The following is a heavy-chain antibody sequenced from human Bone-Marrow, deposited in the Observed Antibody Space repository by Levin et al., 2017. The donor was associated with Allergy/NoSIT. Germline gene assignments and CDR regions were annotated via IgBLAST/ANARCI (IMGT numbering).Heavy chain of an antibody. V-gene: IGHV3-30*03. D-gene: IGHD1-1*01. CDR1: DFSISNFG. CDR3: DTLPGYFWNEDYEFYPLDV. Sequence: GGSLRLSCAASDFSISNFGIHWVRQAPGKGLEWVASLSFDGSKEFYGDSVKGRFTISRDKPKNTLDLQMNSLTAEDTAVYYCDTLPGYFWNEDYEFYPLDVWGKGTTVIVSS. J-gene: IGHJ6*03. CDR2: LSFDGSKE.